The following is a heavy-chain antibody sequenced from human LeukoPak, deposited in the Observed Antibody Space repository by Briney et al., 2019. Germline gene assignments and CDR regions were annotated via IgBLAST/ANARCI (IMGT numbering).Heavy chain of an antibody. CDR2: IYTCGST. J-gene: IGHJ5*02. D-gene: IGHD1-7*01. CDR3: AREQLELRGWFDP. Sequence: PSETLSLTCTVSGGSISSYYWSWIRQPPGKGLEWIGYIYTCGSTNYNPSLKSRVTISVDTSKNQFSLKLSSVTAADTAVYYCAREQLELRGWFDPWGQGTLVTVSS. V-gene: IGHV4-4*09. CDR1: GGSISSYY.